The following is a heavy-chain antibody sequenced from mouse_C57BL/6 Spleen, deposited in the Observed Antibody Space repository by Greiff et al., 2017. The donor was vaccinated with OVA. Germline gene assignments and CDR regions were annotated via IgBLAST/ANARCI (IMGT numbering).Heavy chain of an antibody. CDR2: IDPSACYT. D-gene: IGHD1-1*01. CDR1: GYTFTSYW. Sequence: QVQLQQPGAELVKPGASVKLSCKASGYTFTSYWMQWVKQRPGQGLEWIGEIDPSACYTNYNQKFKGKATLTVDPSSSTAYMQLSSLTSEDSAVYYCASGDYGSSYGAMDYWGQGTSVTVSS. V-gene: IGHV1-50*01. CDR3: ASGDYGSSYGAMDY. J-gene: IGHJ4*01.